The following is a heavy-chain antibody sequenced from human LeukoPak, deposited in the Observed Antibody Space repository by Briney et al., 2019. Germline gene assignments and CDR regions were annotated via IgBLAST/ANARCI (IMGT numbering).Heavy chain of an antibody. Sequence: GGSLRLSCAASGFTFSSYAMSWVRQAPGKGLEWVSAISGSGGSTYYADSVKGRFTISRDNSKNTLYLQMNSLRAEDTAVYYCAKDRGYSYGYFDYWGQETLVTVSS. CDR1: GFTFSSYA. CDR3: AKDRGYSYGYFDY. J-gene: IGHJ4*02. D-gene: IGHD5-18*01. V-gene: IGHV3-23*01. CDR2: ISGSGGST.